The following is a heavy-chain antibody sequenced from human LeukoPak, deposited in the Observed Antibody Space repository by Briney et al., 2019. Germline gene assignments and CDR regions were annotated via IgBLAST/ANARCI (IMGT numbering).Heavy chain of an antibody. CDR3: ARDDLATDYYDSSGPPNY. CDR2: INPNSGGT. Sequence: GASVRVSCKASGYTFTGYYMHWVRQAPGQGLEWMGWINPNSGGTNYAQKFQGRVTMTRDTSISTAYMELSRLRSDDTAVYYCARDDLATDYYDSSGPPNYWGQGTLVTVSS. D-gene: IGHD3-22*01. CDR1: GYTFTGYY. J-gene: IGHJ4*02. V-gene: IGHV1-2*02.